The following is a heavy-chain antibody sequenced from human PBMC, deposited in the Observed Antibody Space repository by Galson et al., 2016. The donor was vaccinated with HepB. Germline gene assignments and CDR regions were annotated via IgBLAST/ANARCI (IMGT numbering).Heavy chain of an antibody. CDR3: AKDLSGGGIVDYLEY. J-gene: IGHJ4*02. D-gene: IGHD3-16*02. CDR1: GFIFDDYA. Sequence: SLRLSCAASGFIFDDYAMHWVRQAPGKGLEWVSHISWNSGIINYADSVRGRFTISRDNAKNSLYLRMNSLRPEDTAFYYCAKDLSGGGIVDYLEYWGRGTLVTVSS. V-gene: IGHV3-9*01. CDR2: ISWNSGII.